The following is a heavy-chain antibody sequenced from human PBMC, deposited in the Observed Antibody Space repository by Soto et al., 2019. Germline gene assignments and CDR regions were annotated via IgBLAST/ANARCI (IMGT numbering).Heavy chain of an antibody. Sequence: GGSLRLSCAASGFTFSSYAMHWVRQAPGKGLEWVAVISYDGSNKYYADSVKGRFTISRDNSKNTLYLQMNSLRAEDTAVYYCARERVTFGGVIVIGGVAFDIWGQGTMVTVSS. V-gene: IGHV3-30-3*01. CDR2: ISYDGSNK. CDR1: GFTFSSYA. D-gene: IGHD3-16*02. CDR3: ARERVTFGGVIVIGGVAFDI. J-gene: IGHJ3*02.